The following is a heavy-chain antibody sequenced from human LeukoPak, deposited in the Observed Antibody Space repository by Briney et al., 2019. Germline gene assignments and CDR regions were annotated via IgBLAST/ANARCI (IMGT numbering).Heavy chain of an antibody. V-gene: IGHV3-7*01. Sequence: GGSLRLSCAASGFTFSSYWMSWVRQAPGKGLEWVANIKQDGSEKYYADSVKGRFTISRDNAKNSLYLQMNSLRAEDTAVYYCARGSVGVVATIPLDYYYMDVWGKGTTVTVSS. CDR2: IKQDGSEK. J-gene: IGHJ6*03. CDR3: ARGSVGVVATIPLDYYYMDV. D-gene: IGHD5-12*01. CDR1: GFTFSSYW.